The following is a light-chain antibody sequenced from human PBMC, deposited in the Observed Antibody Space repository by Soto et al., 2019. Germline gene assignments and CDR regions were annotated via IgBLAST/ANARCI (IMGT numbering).Light chain of an antibody. CDR3: AAWDDSLNGPL. Sequence: QAVVTQPPSASGTPGQTVTISCSGSSSNIGSNTVHWYQHLSGTAPKLLIYSNNQRPSGVPDRFSGSKSGTSASLAISGLQSEDEADYYCAAWDDSLNGPLFGGGTKLTVL. J-gene: IGLJ3*02. CDR2: SNN. CDR1: SSNIGSNT. V-gene: IGLV1-44*01.